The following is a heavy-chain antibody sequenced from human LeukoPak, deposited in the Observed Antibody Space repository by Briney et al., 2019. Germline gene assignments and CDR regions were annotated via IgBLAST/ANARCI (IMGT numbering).Heavy chain of an antibody. V-gene: IGHV3-21*04. CDR3: GRDLDWGAFDH. CDR1: GFTFSSYS. D-gene: IGHD3-9*01. CDR2: ISSSSSYI. Sequence: SGGSLRLSCAASGFTFSSYSMNWVRQAPGKGLEWVSSISSSSSYIYYADSVKGRFTISRDNSKNALYLQMNSLRAEDTAVYYCGRDLDWGAFDHWGQGTLVTVSS. J-gene: IGHJ4*02.